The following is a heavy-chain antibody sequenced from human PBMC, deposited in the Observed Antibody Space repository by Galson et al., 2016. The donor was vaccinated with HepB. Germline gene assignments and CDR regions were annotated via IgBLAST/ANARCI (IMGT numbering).Heavy chain of an antibody. J-gene: IGHJ3*02. D-gene: IGHD3-16*02. CDR2: LVPSFGIG. V-gene: IGHV1-69*13. Sequence: SVKVSRKASGGTFSNYAISWVRQAPGQGLEWLGGLVPSFGIGNHAQKFQGRVTITADESTNTAYMELSSLRSEDTAVYYCARGLGELSLYKPFDIWGQGTMVTVSS. CDR1: GGTFSNYA. CDR3: ARGLGELSLYKPFDI.